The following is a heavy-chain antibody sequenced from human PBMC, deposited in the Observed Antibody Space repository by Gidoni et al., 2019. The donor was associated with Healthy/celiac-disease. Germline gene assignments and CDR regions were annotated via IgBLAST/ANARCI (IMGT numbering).Heavy chain of an antibody. Sequence: QVQLVESGGGVVQPGRSLRLSCAASGFTFSSYGMHWVRQAPGKGLEWVAVISYDGSNKYYADSVKGRFTISRDNSKNTLYLQMNSLRAEDTAVYYCAKDSGYCSGGSCYPAWYFDLWGRGTLVTVSS. V-gene: IGHV3-30*18. J-gene: IGHJ2*01. CDR2: ISYDGSNK. CDR3: AKDSGYCSGGSCYPAWYFDL. CDR1: GFTFSSYG. D-gene: IGHD2-15*01.